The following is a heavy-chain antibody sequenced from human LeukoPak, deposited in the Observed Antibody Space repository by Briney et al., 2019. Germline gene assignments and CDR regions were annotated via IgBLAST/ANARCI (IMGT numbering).Heavy chain of an antibody. J-gene: IGHJ5*02. D-gene: IGHD6-19*01. CDR1: GGSISSYY. CDR2: IYYSGST. V-gene: IGHV4-59*08. CDR3: ARHPGEQWLNNWFDP. Sequence: KPSETLSLTCTVSGGSISSYYWSWIRQPPGKGLEWIGYIYYSGSTNYNPSLKSRVTISVDTSKNQFSLKLSSVTAADTAVYYCARHPGEQWLNNWFDPWGQGTLVTVSS.